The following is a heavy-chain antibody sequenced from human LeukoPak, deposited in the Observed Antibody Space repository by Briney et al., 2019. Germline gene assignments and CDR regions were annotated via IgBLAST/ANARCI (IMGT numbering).Heavy chain of an antibody. J-gene: IGHJ4*02. CDR3: ARDRAVWDY. CDR1: GYTFTGYY. CDR2: INPNRGGT. Sequence: ASVKVSCKASGYTFTGYYMHWVRQAPGQGLEWMGWINPNRGGTNYAQKFQGRVTMTRDTSISTAYMELRSLRSDDTAEYYCARDRAVWDYWGQGTLVTVSS. D-gene: IGHD2-8*01. V-gene: IGHV1-2*02.